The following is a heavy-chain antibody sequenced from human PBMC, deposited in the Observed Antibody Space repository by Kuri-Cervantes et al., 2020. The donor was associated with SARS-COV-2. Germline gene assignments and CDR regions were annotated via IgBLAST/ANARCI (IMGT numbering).Heavy chain of an antibody. CDR1: GLTVRSNY. D-gene: IGHD6-6*01. V-gene: IGHV3-48*01. CDR2: IGPSSSNI. CDR3: ARDLGSRLAARGD. Sequence: GESLKISCAASGLTVRSNYMNWVRQAPGKGLEWVSYIGPSSSNIYYADSVKGRFTISRDNAKNLLYLQMNSLRAEDTAVYYCARDLGSRLAARGDWGQGTLVTVSS. J-gene: IGHJ4*02.